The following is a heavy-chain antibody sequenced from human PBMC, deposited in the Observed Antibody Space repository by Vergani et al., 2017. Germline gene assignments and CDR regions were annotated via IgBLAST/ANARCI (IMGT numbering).Heavy chain of an antibody. CDR1: GFTSSYYG. Sequence: VHLVESGGGVVQPGRSLRLSCVVSGFTSSYYGMHWVRQAPGKGLEWVAVILYDGTQKYYADSVKGRFTISRDNSKSTLYLQMNILRTENTAVYYCATKSCGTPGCQIGYFREWGQGTLVTVSS. CDR3: ATKSCGTPGCQIGYFRE. D-gene: IGHD1-1*01. CDR2: ILYDGTQK. V-gene: IGHV3-30*03. J-gene: IGHJ1*01.